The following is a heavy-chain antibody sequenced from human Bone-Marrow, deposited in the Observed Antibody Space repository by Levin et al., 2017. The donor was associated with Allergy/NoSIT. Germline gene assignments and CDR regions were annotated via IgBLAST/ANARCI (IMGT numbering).Heavy chain of an antibody. V-gene: IGHV3-74*01. Sequence: GESLKISCAASGFTFSDYWMYWVRQAPGKGPVWVSRINSDGSSTRYADSVRGRFTISRDNAKNMLYPQMNSLRAEDTAVYYCVRDPYSTSSTVQRGFWFDPWGQGTLVTVSS. J-gene: IGHJ5*02. CDR3: VRDPYSTSSTVQRGFWFDP. CDR1: GFTFSDYW. D-gene: IGHD6-6*01. CDR2: INSDGSST.